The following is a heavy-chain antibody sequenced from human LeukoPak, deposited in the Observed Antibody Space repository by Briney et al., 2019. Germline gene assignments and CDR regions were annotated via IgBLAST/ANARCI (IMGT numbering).Heavy chain of an antibody. CDR2: ISAYNGNT. CDR1: GYTFTSYG. Sequence: ASVKVSCKASGYTFTSYGISWVRQAPGQGLEWMGRISAYNGNTNYAQKLQGRVTMTTDTSTSTAYMELRSLRSDDTAVYYCARVSVTIFGVVILGNWFDPWGQGTLVTVSS. D-gene: IGHD3-3*01. V-gene: IGHV1-18*01. J-gene: IGHJ5*02. CDR3: ARVSVTIFGVVILGNWFDP.